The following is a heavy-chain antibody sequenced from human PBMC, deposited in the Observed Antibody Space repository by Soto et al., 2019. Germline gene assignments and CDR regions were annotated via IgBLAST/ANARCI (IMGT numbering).Heavy chain of an antibody. J-gene: IGHJ4*02. D-gene: IGHD3-10*01. CDR3: AKGRGGSGSLTPRVDF. V-gene: IGHV3-23*01. CDR1: GFTFNNYA. CDR2: ISGGGDTT. Sequence: EVQLLESGGGLVQPGGSLRLSCAASGFTFNNYAMTWVRQAPGKGLEWVSAISGGGDTTFYADSVKGRFTVSRDGSKNTLYLQMSRLRAEDTALYYCAKGRGGSGSLTPRVDFWGQGTLVTFSS.